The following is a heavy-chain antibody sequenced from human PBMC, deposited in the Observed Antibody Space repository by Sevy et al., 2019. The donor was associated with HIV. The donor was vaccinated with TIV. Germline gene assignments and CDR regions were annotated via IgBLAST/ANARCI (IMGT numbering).Heavy chain of an antibody. Sequence: GGSLRLSCAASGFTFSSYGMHWVRQAPGKGLEWVAVISYDGSNKYYADSVKGRFTISRDNSKNTLYLQMNRLRAEDTSVYYCAKEYYYASSGNYQGYAFDIWGQGTMVTVSS. CDR3: AKEYYYASSGNYQGYAFDI. CDR2: ISYDGSNK. D-gene: IGHD3-22*01. V-gene: IGHV3-30*18. J-gene: IGHJ3*02. CDR1: GFTFSSYG.